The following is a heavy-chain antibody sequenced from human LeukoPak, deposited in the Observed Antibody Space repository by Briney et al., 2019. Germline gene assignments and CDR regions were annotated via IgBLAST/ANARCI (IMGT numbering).Heavy chain of an antibody. Sequence: SETLSLTCSVSGFSISSGYYWGWIRQSPGKGLEWIGSIDHTGRTYYHPSLTSRVTISVDTSKNQFSLRLSSVTAADTAMYYCVRDVPSGYFDYWGQGTLVSVSS. CDR3: VRDVPSGYFDY. CDR1: GFSISSGYY. V-gene: IGHV4-38-2*02. D-gene: IGHD3-22*01. J-gene: IGHJ4*02. CDR2: IDHTGRT.